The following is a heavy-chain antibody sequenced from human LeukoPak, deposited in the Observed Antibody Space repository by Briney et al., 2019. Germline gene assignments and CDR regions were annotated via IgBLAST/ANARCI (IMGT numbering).Heavy chain of an antibody. J-gene: IGHJ6*03. Sequence: GASVKVSCKASGGTFSSYAISWVRQAPGQGLEWMGMIIPIFGTANYAQKFQGRVTITTDESTSTAYMELSSLRSEDTAVYYCARVSSSSSYYYYYMDVWVKGTTVTVSS. D-gene: IGHD6-6*01. CDR1: GGTFSSYA. V-gene: IGHV1-69*05. CDR2: IIPIFGTA. CDR3: ARVSSSSSYYYYYMDV.